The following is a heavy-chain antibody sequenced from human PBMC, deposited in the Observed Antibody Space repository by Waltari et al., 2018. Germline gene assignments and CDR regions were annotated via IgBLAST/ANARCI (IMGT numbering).Heavy chain of an antibody. CDR3: AKDIATVTSGFDY. Sequence: EVQLVESGGGFVQPGRSLRLSCAASGFTFDDYAMHWVRQAPGKGLEWVSGISWNSGSIGYADSVKGRFTISRDNAKNSLYLQMNSLRAEDTALYYCAKDIATVTSGFDYWGQGTLVTVSS. CDR2: ISWNSGSI. J-gene: IGHJ4*02. CDR1: GFTFDDYA. D-gene: IGHD4-17*01. V-gene: IGHV3-9*01.